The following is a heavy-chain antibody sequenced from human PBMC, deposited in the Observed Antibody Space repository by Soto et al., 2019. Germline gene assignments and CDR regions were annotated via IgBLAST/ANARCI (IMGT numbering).Heavy chain of an antibody. Sequence: LRLSCAASGFTFSSYGMHWVRQAPGKGLEWVAVISYDGSNKYYADSVKGRFTISRDNSKNTLYLQMNSLRAEDTAVHYCAKNLQLWSQEEYFDYWGQGTLVTVSS. V-gene: IGHV3-30*18. CDR3: AKNLQLWSQEEYFDY. CDR2: ISYDGSNK. D-gene: IGHD5-18*01. J-gene: IGHJ4*02. CDR1: GFTFSSYG.